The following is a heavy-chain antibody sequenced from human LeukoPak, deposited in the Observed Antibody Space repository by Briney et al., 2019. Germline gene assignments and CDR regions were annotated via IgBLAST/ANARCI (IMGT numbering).Heavy chain of an antibody. V-gene: IGHV3-74*01. CDR3: AGSLGPLTEY. D-gene: IGHD7-27*01. J-gene: IGHJ4*02. CDR2: INSGGSGT. Sequence: GGSLRLSCAASGFNFASNWMHWVRQTPGKGLMWVSRINSGGSGTSYTDSVEGRFTISRDNANNTLYLQMNSLRVEDTAVCYLAGSLGPLTEYWGRGTLVTVSS. CDR1: GFNFASNW.